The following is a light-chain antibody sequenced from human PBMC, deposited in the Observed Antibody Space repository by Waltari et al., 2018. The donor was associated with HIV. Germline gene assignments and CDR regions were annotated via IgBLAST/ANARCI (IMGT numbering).Light chain of an antibody. CDR2: STN. CDR3: VLFMGNGIWV. J-gene: IGLJ3*02. CDR1: SGPVPHRYS. V-gene: IGLV8-61*01. Sequence: QTVVTQEPSFSVSPGGTVTLTCGLSSGPVPHRYSPSWYQQTPGQAPRTLIYSTNTRSSGVPDRFSGSILGNKAALTITGAQADDESDYYCVLFMGNGIWVFGGGTKLTVL.